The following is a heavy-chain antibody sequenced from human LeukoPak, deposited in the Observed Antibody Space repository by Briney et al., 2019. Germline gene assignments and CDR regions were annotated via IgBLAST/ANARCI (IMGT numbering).Heavy chain of an antibody. CDR1: GFTFSNYEM. CDR3: AKDPRFAVVAATRYYYYYMDI. V-gene: IGHV4-4*02. CDR2: IYHSGST. J-gene: IGHJ6*03. Sequence: PGGSLRLSCAASGFTFSNYEMNWVRQPPGKGREWIGEIYHSGSTNYNPSLKSRVTISVDKSKNQFSLKLSSVTAADTAVYYCAKDPRFAVVAATRYYYYYMDIWGKGTTVTVSS. D-gene: IGHD2-15*01.